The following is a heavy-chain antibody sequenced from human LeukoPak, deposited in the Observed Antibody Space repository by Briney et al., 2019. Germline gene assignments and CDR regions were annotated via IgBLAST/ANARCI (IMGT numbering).Heavy chain of an antibody. J-gene: IGHJ5*02. CDR2: IYPADSDI. D-gene: IGHD2-15*01. CDR3: ARQEYCSGGSCYTWFDP. V-gene: IGHV5-51*01. CDR1: GYSINNYW. Sequence: GESLKISCQGSGYSINNYWIGWVRQMPGKGLEWMGIIYPADSDIRYSPPFQGQVTISADESISTAYLQWSSLKASDTAIYYCARQEYCSGGSCYTWFDPWGQGTLVIVSS.